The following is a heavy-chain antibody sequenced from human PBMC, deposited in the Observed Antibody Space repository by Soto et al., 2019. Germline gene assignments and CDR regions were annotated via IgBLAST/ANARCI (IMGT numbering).Heavy chain of an antibody. CDR1: GYSFTSYW. Sequence: LGESLKISCKGSGYSFTSYWIGWVRQMPGKGLEWMGIIYPGDSDTRYSPSFQGQVTISADKSISTAYLQWSSLKASDTAMYYCARDRGYCSSTSCYAQYGMDVWGQGTTVTVSS. CDR3: ARDRGYCSSTSCYAQYGMDV. J-gene: IGHJ6*02. V-gene: IGHV5-51*01. CDR2: IYPGDSDT. D-gene: IGHD2-2*01.